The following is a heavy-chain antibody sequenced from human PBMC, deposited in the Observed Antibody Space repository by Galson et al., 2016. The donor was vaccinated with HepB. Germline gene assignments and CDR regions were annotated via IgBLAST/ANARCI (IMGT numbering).Heavy chain of an antibody. CDR2: IGWNDKTL. CDR3: AKDRGGGYCTTPSCFAFDL. V-gene: IGHV3-9*01. Sequence: SLRLSCAGSGFKIDDYAMHWVRQGPGKGLEWVSGIGWNDKTLGHADSVKGRFAVSRDNAKNSLYLEINSLRIEDTALYFCAKDRGGGYCTTPSCFAFDLWGQGTMVTVSS. J-gene: IGHJ3*01. CDR1: GFKIDDYA. D-gene: IGHD2-2*01.